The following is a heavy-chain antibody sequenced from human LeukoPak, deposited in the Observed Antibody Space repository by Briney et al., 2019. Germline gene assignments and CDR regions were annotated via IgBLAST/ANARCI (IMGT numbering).Heavy chain of an antibody. J-gene: IGHJ4*02. CDR3: ARGSRFFDY. Sequence: PGRSLRLSCAASGFTFSSYGMHWVRQAPGKGLEWVAVISYDGSNKYYADSVKGRFTISRDNSKNTLYLQMNSLRAEDTAVYYCARGSRFFDYWGQGTLVTVSS. CDR2: ISYDGSNK. CDR1: GFTFSSYG. D-gene: IGHD2-2*01. V-gene: IGHV3-30*03.